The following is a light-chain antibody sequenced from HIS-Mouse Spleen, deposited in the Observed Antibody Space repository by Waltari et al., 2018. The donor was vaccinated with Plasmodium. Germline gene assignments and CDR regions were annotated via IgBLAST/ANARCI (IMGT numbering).Light chain of an antibody. V-gene: IGKV1-5*03. J-gene: IGKJ2*01. Sequence: DIQMTWPTSTLSPSIRNRVTITSRARQSISSWLAWYQQKPGKAPKLLIYKASSLESGVPSRFSGSGSGTEFTLTISSLQPDDFATYYCQQYNSYSYTFGQGTKLEIK. CDR1: QSISSW. CDR2: KAS. CDR3: QQYNSYSYT.